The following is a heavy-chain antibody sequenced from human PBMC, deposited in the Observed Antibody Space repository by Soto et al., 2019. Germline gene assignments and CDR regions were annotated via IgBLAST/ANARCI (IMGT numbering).Heavy chain of an antibody. V-gene: IGHV1-46*01. CDR1: GYTFTSYY. CDR2: INPSGGST. D-gene: IGHD3-9*01. CDR3: ARDQYYDILTGPEYYFDY. Sequence: QVQLVQSGAEVKKPGASVKVSCKASGYTFTSYYMHWVRQAPGQGLEWMGIINPSGGSTCYAQKFQGRVTMTRDTSTSTVYMELSSLRSEDTAVYYCARDQYYDILTGPEYYFDYWGQGTLVTVSS. J-gene: IGHJ4*02.